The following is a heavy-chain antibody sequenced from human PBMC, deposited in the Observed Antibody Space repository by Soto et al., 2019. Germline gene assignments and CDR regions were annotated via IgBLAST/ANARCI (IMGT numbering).Heavy chain of an antibody. CDR3: ARDRGVVVPAAMENDY. V-gene: IGHV3-33*01. J-gene: IGHJ4*02. D-gene: IGHD2-2*01. Sequence: QVQLVESGGGVVQPGRSLRLSCAASGFTFSSYGMHWVRQAPGKGLEWVAVIWYDGSNKYYADSVKGRFTISRDNSKNKLYLQMNSLRAEDTAVYYCARDRGVVVPAAMENDYWGQGTLVTVSS. CDR1: GFTFSSYG. CDR2: IWYDGSNK.